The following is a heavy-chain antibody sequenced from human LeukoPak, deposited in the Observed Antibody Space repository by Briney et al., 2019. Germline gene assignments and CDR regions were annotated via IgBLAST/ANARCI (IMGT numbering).Heavy chain of an antibody. CDR1: GVSISSSSYY. V-gene: IGHV4-39*01. CDR2: IYSSGST. J-gene: IGHJ6*03. Sequence: SETLSLTCTVSGVSISSSSYYWGWIRQPPGKGLEWIGSIYSSGSTYYNSSLKSRVTISIDTSKNQFSLKLSSVTAADTAVYYCARGKEVYSSSWYSIDYYYYYYMDVWGKGTTVTVSS. D-gene: IGHD6-13*01. CDR3: ARGKEVYSSSWYSIDYYYYYYMDV.